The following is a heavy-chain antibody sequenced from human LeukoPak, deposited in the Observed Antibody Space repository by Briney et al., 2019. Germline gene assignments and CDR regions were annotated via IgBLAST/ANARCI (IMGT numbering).Heavy chain of an antibody. CDR1: GFTFSSYA. D-gene: IGHD2-2*01. Sequence: GRSLRLSCAASGFTFSSYAMHWVRQAPGKGLEWVAVISYDGSNKYYADSVKGRFTISRDNSKNTLCLQMNSLRAEDTAVYYCARYCSDISCYSFDVWGQGTTVTVSP. V-gene: IGHV3-30*14. CDR2: ISYDGSNK. CDR3: ARYCSDISCYSFDV. J-gene: IGHJ3*01.